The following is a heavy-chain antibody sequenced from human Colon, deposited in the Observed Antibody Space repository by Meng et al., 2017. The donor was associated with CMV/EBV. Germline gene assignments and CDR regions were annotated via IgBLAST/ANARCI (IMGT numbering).Heavy chain of an antibody. CDR2: VRDDGNT. J-gene: IGHJ6*02. CDR1: GGSFSGYY. CDR3: ARTKRDDSYPRIGMDV. D-gene: IGHD3-16*02. Sequence: GSLRLSCGVSGGSFSGYYWAWIRQPPGKGLQWIGEVRDDGNTNYIPSLKSRVSMSMDTSRNQISLKMTSVTAADTAVYYCARTKRDDSYPRIGMDVWGQGTTVTVSS. V-gene: IGHV4-34*01.